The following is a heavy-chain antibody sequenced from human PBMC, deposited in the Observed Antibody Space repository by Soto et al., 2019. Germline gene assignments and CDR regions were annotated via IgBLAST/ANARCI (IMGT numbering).Heavy chain of an antibody. V-gene: IGHV4-59*08. Sequence: SETLSRTCTVAGGSIGSYYWSWIRQPPETVLKWIGYIYYSGSTNYNPSLKSRVTISVDTSKNQFSLKLSSVTAADTAVYYCARHFPDIVAASTWEYYFGHWGQGILVTVSS. CDR1: GGSIGSYY. CDR2: IYYSGST. D-gene: IGHD5-12*01. J-gene: IGHJ4*02. CDR3: ARHFPDIVAASTWEYYFGH.